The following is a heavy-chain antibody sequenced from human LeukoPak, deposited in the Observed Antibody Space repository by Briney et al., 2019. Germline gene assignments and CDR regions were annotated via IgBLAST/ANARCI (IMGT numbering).Heavy chain of an antibody. D-gene: IGHD1-14*01. V-gene: IGHV4-39*01. CDR3: SRRGHTTSPH. Sequence: PSETLSLTCSVSGGSISISSHYCVWVRQPPGKRLEWVGSIYYDGSTYYNPSLKSRVTVSAGTSKNQFSLHLRSVTAADTAVYYCSRRGHTTSPHWGQGTLVTVSS. CDR1: GGSISISSHY. J-gene: IGHJ4*02. CDR2: IYYDGST.